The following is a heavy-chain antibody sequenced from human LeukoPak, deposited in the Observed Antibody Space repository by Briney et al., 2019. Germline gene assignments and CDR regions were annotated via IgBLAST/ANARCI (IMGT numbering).Heavy chain of an antibody. V-gene: IGHV3-30*18. CDR3: AKGEEGMDV. CDR2: ISYDGSNK. J-gene: IGHJ6*02. CDR1: GFTFSSYG. Sequence: GGSLRLSCAASGFTFSSYGMHWVRQAPGKGLEWVAVISYDGSNKYYADSVKGRFTISRDNAKNSLYLQMNSLRAEDTALYYCAKGEEGMDVWGQGTTVTVSS.